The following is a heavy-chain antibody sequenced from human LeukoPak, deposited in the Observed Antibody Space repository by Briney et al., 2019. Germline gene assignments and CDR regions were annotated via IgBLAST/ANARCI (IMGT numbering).Heavy chain of an antibody. Sequence: PGGSLRLSCAASGFTFSSYWMSWVRQAPGKGLEWVANIKQDGSEKYYVDSVKGRFTISRDNTRNFLFLQMNSLRAEDTAFYYCAKLIRDVTVYDFWGPGSLVTVSS. J-gene: IGHJ4*03. CDR1: GFTFSSYW. D-gene: IGHD4-11*01. CDR3: AKLIRDVTVYDF. CDR2: IKQDGSEK. V-gene: IGHV3-7*01.